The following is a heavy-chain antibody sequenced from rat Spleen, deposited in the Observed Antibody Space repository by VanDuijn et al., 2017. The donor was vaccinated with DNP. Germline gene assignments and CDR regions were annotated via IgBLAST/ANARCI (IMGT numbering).Heavy chain of an antibody. CDR2: ISYDGSNT. CDR1: GLTFSDYN. Sequence: EVQLVESGGGLVQPGRSLKISCAASGLTFSDYNMAWVRQAPKKGLEWVATISYDGSNTHYRDSVKGRFAISRDNAKSTLYLQMDSLRSEDTATYYCARPDYWGQGVMVTVSS. CDR3: ARPDY. J-gene: IGHJ2*01. V-gene: IGHV5-7*01.